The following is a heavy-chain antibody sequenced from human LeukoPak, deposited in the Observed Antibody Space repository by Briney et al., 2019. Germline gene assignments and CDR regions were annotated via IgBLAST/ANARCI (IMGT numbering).Heavy chain of an antibody. Sequence: SETLSLTCTVPGGSISSGSYYWSWIRQPAGKGLEWIGRIYTRGSTNYNPSLKSRVTISVDTSKNQFSLKLSSVTAADTAVYYCARGAMGCSGGSCYFRDLDYWGQGTLVTVSS. J-gene: IGHJ4*02. CDR1: GGSISSGSYY. V-gene: IGHV4-61*02. D-gene: IGHD2-15*01. CDR2: IYTRGST. CDR3: ARGAMGCSGGSCYFRDLDY.